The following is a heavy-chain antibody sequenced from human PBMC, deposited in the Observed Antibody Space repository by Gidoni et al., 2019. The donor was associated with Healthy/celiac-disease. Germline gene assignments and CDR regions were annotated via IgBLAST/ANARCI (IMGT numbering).Heavy chain of an antibody. CDR3: ARDRRINDAFDI. J-gene: IGHJ3*02. CDR1: GGPFSSYT. CDR2: IIPILGIA. V-gene: IGHV1-69*08. Sequence: QVQLVQSGAEVKKPGSSVKVSCKASGGPFSSYTISWVRQAPGQGLEWMGRIIPILGIANYAQKFQGRVTITADKSTSTAYMELSSLRSEDTAVYYCARDRRINDAFDIWGQGTMVTVSS. D-gene: IGHD2-15*01.